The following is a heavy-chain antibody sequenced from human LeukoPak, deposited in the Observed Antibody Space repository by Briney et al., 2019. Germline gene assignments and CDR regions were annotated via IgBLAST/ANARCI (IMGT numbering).Heavy chain of an antibody. Sequence: GESLKISCKGSGYSFTSYWIGWVRQMPGKGLEWMGIIYPGDSDTRYSPSFQGQVTISADKSISTAYLQWSSLKASDTAMYYCARGTRHSSGWYYFDYWGQGTLVTVSS. D-gene: IGHD6-19*01. V-gene: IGHV5-51*01. CDR2: IYPGDSDT. CDR3: ARGTRHSSGWYYFDY. J-gene: IGHJ4*02. CDR1: GYSFTSYW.